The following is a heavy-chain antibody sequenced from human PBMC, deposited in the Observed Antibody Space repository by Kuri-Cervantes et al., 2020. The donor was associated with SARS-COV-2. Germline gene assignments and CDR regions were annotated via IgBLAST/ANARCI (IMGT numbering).Heavy chain of an antibody. CDR3: SREGWYCGGGCYSRGLGWFDP. J-gene: IGHJ5*02. V-gene: IGHV3-48*04. CDR2: ISSSGSTI. CDR1: GFTFSSYG. Sequence: GESLKISCAASGFTFSSYGMHWVRQAPGKGLEWVSYISSSGSTIYYADSVKGRFTISRDNAKNSLYLQMNSLRAEDTAVYYCSREGWYCGGGCYSRGLGWFDPWGQGTRVTVSS. D-gene: IGHD2-21*01.